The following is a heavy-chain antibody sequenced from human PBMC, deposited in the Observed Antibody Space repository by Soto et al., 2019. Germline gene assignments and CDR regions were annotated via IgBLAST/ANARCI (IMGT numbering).Heavy chain of an antibody. Sequence: QVQLVQSGAEVKKPGASVKVSCKASGYTFSSYAMHWARQAPGQRLEWMGWISSGNGNTKYSQKFQDRVTITRDTSASTAYMKLSSLTFDDTAVYYCAGAEGVASGNWGQGTLVTVSS. J-gene: IGHJ4*02. CDR3: AGAEGVASGN. D-gene: IGHD6-19*01. CDR1: GYTFSSYA. V-gene: IGHV1-3*04. CDR2: ISSGNGNT.